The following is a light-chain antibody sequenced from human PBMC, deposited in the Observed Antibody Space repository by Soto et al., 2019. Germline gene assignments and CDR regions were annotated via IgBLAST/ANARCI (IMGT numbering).Light chain of an antibody. V-gene: IGKV1-5*01. CDR1: ESMSNC. Sequence: DIQMTQSPSTLSASVGDRVTITFRASESMSNCLAWYQQNPGKAPKLLISGASSLQSGVPSRFSGSASGTEFTLTISSLQPDDIATYYCQQCHRYLTFGQGTKVDIK. J-gene: IGKJ1*01. CDR3: QQCHRYLT. CDR2: GAS.